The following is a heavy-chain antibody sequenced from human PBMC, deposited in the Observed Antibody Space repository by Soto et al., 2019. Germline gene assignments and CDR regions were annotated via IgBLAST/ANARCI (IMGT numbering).Heavy chain of an antibody. CDR2: ISSSASTI. V-gene: IGHV3-48*02. CDR1: GFTFSTCS. J-gene: IGHJ6*02. D-gene: IGHD3-16*01. CDR3: ARDTITRVGYYYGMDV. Sequence: GGSLRLSCAASGFTFSTCSMNWVRQAPGKGLEWVSYISSSASTIYYADSVKGRFTISRDNAKNSLYLQMNSLRDEDTAVYYCARDTITRVGYYYGMDVWGQGTTVTVSS.